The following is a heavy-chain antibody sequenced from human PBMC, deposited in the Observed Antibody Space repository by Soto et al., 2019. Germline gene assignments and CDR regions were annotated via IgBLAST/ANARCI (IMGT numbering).Heavy chain of an antibody. J-gene: IGHJ3*02. Sequence: PGGSLRLSCAASGFTFSSYGMHWVRQAPGKGLEWVAVISYDGSNKYYADSVKGRFTISRDNSKNTLYLQMNSLRAEDTAVYYCAKVGSHDAFDIWGQGTMVTVSS. CDR1: GFTFSSYG. V-gene: IGHV3-30*18. CDR3: AKVGSHDAFDI. D-gene: IGHD2-15*01. CDR2: ISYDGSNK.